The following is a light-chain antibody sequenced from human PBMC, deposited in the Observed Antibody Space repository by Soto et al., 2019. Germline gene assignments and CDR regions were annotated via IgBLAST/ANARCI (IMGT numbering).Light chain of an antibody. Sequence: EIVLTQSPGTLSSSPGERVTLSCRASQSISTYLAWYQQKPGQAPRLLIYDASNRATGIPARFSGSGSGTDFTLTISSLEPADFAVYYCQQRSNWRRTFGQGTKVDIK. CDR3: QQRSNWRRT. J-gene: IGKJ1*01. CDR1: QSISTY. CDR2: DAS. V-gene: IGKV3-11*01.